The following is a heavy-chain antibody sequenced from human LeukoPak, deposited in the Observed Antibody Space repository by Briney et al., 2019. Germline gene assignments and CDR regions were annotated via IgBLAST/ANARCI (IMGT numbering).Heavy chain of an antibody. CDR3: SKGVRGVFAYYLDY. D-gene: IGHD3-10*01. V-gene: IGHV3-30*18. J-gene: IGHJ4*02. Sequence: MPWVGVSLNKRLEWVAVISPDGSDKYSADSGKGRFTISRDNSKNQLYLQMNSLRPEDTAVYYCSKGVRGVFAYYLDYWGQGTLVTVSS. CDR2: ISPDGSDK.